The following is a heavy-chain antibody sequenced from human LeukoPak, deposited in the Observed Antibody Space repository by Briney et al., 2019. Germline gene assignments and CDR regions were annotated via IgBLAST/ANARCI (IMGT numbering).Heavy chain of an antibody. CDR1: GFTVSRNY. Sequence: GSLRLSCAASGFTVSRNYMSWIRQPPGKGLEWIGEINHSGSTNYNPSLKSRVTISVDTSKNQFSLKLSSVTAADTAVYYCARTVGVVVMGAFDIWGQGTMVTVSS. CDR2: INHSGST. D-gene: IGHD3-22*01. V-gene: IGHV4-34*01. J-gene: IGHJ3*02. CDR3: ARTVGVVVMGAFDI.